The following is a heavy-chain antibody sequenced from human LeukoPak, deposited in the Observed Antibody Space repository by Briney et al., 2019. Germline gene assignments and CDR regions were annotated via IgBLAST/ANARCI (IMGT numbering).Heavy chain of an antibody. D-gene: IGHD2-15*01. Sequence: GASVKVSCKAYGGTFSSYAISWVRQAPGQGLEWMGGIIPIFGTANYAQKFQGRVTITADESTSTAYMELSSLRSEDTAVYYCARDRVVGLGIDNAFDIWGHGTMVTVSS. J-gene: IGHJ3*02. V-gene: IGHV1-69*13. CDR3: ARDRVVGLGIDNAFDI. CDR1: GGTFSSYA. CDR2: IIPIFGTA.